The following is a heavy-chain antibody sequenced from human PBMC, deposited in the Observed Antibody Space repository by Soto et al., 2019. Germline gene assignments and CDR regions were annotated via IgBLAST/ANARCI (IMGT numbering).Heavy chain of an antibody. J-gene: IGHJ4*02. CDR2: INHSGST. CDR3: ARGAAAAGTAYFDY. V-gene: IGHV4-34*01. D-gene: IGHD6-13*01. CDR1: GGSFSGYY. Sequence: PSETLSLTCAVYGGSFSGYYWSWIRQPPGKWLEWIGEINHSGSTNYNPSLKSRVTISVDTSKNQFSLKLSSVTAADTAVYYCARGAAAAGTAYFDYWGQGXLVTVYS.